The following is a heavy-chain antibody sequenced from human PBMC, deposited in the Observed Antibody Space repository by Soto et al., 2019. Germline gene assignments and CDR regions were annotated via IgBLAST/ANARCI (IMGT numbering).Heavy chain of an antibody. CDR3: ARDLLDPFYYDSRGPEYFQH. V-gene: IGHV3-30-3*01. J-gene: IGHJ1*01. CDR1: GFTFSSYA. CDR2: ISYDGSNK. Sequence: GGSLRLSCAASGFTFSSYAMHWVRQAPGKGLEWVAVISYDGSNKYYADSVKGRFTISRDNSKDTLYLQMNNLRAEDTAVYYCARDLLDPFYYDSRGPEYFQHWGQGTLVTVSS. D-gene: IGHD3-22*01.